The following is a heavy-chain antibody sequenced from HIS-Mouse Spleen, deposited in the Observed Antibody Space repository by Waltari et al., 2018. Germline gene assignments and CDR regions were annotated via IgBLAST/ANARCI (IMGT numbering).Heavy chain of an antibody. CDR1: GGSISSSSYY. Sequence: QLQLQESGPGLVKPSETLSLTCTVSGGSISSSSYYWGWIRPPPGKGLEWIGSIYYSGRTDSNPSLKSRGTISVDTSKNQFSLKLSSVTAADTAVYYCAREIPYSSSWYDWYFDLWGRGTLVTVSS. CDR3: AREIPYSSSWYDWYFDL. CDR2: IYYSGRT. D-gene: IGHD6-13*01. V-gene: IGHV4-39*07. J-gene: IGHJ2*01.